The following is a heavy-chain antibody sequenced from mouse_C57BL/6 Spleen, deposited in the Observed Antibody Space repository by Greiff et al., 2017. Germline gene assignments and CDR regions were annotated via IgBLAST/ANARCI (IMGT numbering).Heavy chain of an antibody. V-gene: IGHV1-72*01. CDR3: AREGWDYCGSSPWFAY. J-gene: IGHJ3*01. CDR2: IDHNSGGT. D-gene: IGHD1-1*01. CDR1: GYTFTSYW. Sequence: QVQLQQPGAELVKPGASVKLSCKASGYTFTSYWLHWVKQRPGRGLEWIGRIDHNSGGTKSNEKFKSKATLTVDQPSSTAYMKLSSLTSEDSAVYYCAREGWDYCGSSPWFAYWGQGTLVTVSA.